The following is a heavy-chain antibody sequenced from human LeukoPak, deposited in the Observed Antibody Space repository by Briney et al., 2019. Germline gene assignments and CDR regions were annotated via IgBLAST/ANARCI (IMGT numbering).Heavy chain of an antibody. D-gene: IGHD3-16*01. J-gene: IGHJ4*02. Sequence: GGSLTLSCVPSGFTLGSYWMTGAPQAPRKGMEWAAAIKEDGSETYYVDSVKGRFTISRDNAKNSLFLQMNSLRAEDTAVYYCARDYDWGQGTLVTVSS. CDR3: ARDYD. CDR2: IKEDGSET. V-gene: IGHV3-7*04. CDR1: GFTLGSYW.